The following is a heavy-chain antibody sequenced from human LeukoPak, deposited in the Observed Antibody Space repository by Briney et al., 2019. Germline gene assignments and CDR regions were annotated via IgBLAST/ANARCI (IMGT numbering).Heavy chain of an antibody. CDR2: ISGSGGAT. J-gene: IGHJ4*02. D-gene: IGHD5-18*01. V-gene: IGHV3-23*01. CDR1: GFTFSNYA. Sequence: GGSLRLSCAASGFTFSNYAMNWVRQAPGKGLEWVSAISGSGGATYYADSVKGRFTISRDNPKNTLYLQMNSLRVDDTAVYYCAKDAAMVLRHPVTDYWGQGTLVTVSS. CDR3: AKDAAMVLRHPVTDY.